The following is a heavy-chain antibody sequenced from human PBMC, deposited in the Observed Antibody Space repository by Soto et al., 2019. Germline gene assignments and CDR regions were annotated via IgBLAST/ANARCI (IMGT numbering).Heavy chain of an antibody. CDR2: IYYSGST. J-gene: IGHJ6*02. V-gene: IGHV4-59*01. CDR3: ARGSGSYYNYGMDV. Sequence: LSLTCTVSGGSISSYYWSWIRQPPGKGLEWIGYIYYSGSTNYNPSLKSRVTISVDTSKNQFSLKLSSVTAADTAVYYCARGSGSYYNYGMDVWGQGTTVTVSS. CDR1: GGSISSYY. D-gene: IGHD1-26*01.